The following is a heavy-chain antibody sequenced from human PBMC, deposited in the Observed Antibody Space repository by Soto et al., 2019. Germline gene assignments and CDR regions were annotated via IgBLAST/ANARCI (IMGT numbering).Heavy chain of an antibody. D-gene: IGHD6-25*01. CDR3: AKQPLKVPLRFDY. CDR2: ISSSSGST. CDR1: GFTFSTYA. V-gene: IGHV3-23*01. Sequence: EVQLLESGGGLVQPGASLRLSCAASGFTFSTYAMAWVRQAPGKGLEWVSSISSSSGSTFYADSVKGRFTISRDNSENTLSLQMNSLRAEDTALYYCAKQPLKVPLRFDYWGQGTLVTVSS. J-gene: IGHJ4*02.